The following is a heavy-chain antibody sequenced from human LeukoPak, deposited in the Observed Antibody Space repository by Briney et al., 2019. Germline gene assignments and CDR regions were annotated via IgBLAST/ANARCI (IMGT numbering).Heavy chain of an antibody. CDR2: IIPIFGTA. CDR3: ARVHCSSTSCRRDMYYFDY. J-gene: IGHJ4*02. V-gene: IGHV1-69*13. D-gene: IGHD2-2*01. Sequence: GASVKVSCKASGGTFSSYAISWVRQAPGQGLEWMGGIIPIFGTANYAQKFQGRVTITADEPTSTAYMELSSLRSEDTAVYYCARVHCSSTSCRRDMYYFDYWGQGTLVTVSS. CDR1: GGTFSSYA.